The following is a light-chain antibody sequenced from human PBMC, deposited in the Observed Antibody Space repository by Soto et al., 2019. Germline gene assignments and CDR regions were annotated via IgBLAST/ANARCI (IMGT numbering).Light chain of an antibody. CDR2: GAS. CDR1: QSVSRW. Sequence: MTQSPSTLSASVGDSVIITCRASQSVSRWLAWYQQKPGQAPRLLIYGASTRATGIPARFSGSGSGTEFTLTISSLQSEDFAVYYCQQYNNWPPTWTFGQGTKVDIK. CDR3: QQYNNWPPTWT. V-gene: IGKV3-15*01. J-gene: IGKJ1*01.